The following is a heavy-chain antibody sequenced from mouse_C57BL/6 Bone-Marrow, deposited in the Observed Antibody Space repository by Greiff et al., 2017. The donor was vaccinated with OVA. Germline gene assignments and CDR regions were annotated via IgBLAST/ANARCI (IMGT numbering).Heavy chain of an antibody. CDR1: GYTFTSYW. CDR3: SRAGISTVEGDFAMDY. V-gene: IGHV1-55*01. Sequence: VQLQQPGAELVKPGASVKMSCKASGYTFTSYWITWVKQRPGQGLEWIGDIYPGRGRTNYNEKFKSKATLTVDPSSSTAYMPLSSLTSEDSVVYYCSRAGISTVEGDFAMDYWGQGTSVTVSS. D-gene: IGHD1-1*01. J-gene: IGHJ4*01. CDR2: IYPGRGRT.